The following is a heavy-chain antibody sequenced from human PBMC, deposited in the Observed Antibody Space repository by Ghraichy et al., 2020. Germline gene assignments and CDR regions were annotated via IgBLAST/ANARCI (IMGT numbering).Heavy chain of an antibody. CDR2: ISGNTDVT. V-gene: IGHV1-18*01. Sequence: ASVKVSCKASGYTFTTSGISWVRQAPGQGLEWMGWISGNTDVTNFAQKFQGRLTLTRDTSTSTVHMELTSLTSDDAAVYYCAFDFGGYASFNYWGQVTLVTGSS. CDR3: AFDFGGYASFNY. CDR1: GYTFTTSG. D-gene: IGHD5-12*01. J-gene: IGHJ4*02.